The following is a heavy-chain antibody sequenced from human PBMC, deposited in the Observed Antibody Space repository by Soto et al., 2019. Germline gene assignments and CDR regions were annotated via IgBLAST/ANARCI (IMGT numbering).Heavy chain of an antibody. Sequence: GGSLRLSCAASGFTFSNAWMSWVRQAPGKGLEWVGRIKSKTDGGTTDYAAPVKGRFTISRDDSKNTLYLQMNSLKTEDTAVYYCTTADVLRYFDWLETLDYWGQGTLVTVSS. J-gene: IGHJ4*02. V-gene: IGHV3-15*01. CDR2: IKSKTDGGTT. CDR3: TTADVLRYFDWLETLDY. CDR1: GFTFSNAW. D-gene: IGHD3-9*01.